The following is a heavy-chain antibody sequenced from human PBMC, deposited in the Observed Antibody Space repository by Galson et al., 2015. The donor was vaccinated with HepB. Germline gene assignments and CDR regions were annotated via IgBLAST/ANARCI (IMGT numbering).Heavy chain of an antibody. D-gene: IGHD3-22*01. CDR3: ARDGISITMIAPHGGCGMDV. CDR1: GFTFSSYS. CDR2: ISSSSSYI. J-gene: IGHJ6*02. Sequence: SLRLSCAASGFTFSSYSMNWVRQAPGKGLEWVSSISSSSSYIYYADSVKGRFTISRDNAKNSLYLQMNSLRAEDTAVYYCARDGISITMIAPHGGCGMDVWGQGTTVTVSS. V-gene: IGHV3-21*01.